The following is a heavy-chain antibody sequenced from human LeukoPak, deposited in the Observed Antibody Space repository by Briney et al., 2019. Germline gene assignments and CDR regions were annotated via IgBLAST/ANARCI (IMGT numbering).Heavy chain of an antibody. CDR1: GVSFSGYY. Sequence: PSETLSLTCAVYGVSFSGYYWSWIRQPPGKGLEWIGEINHSGSTNYNPSLKSRVTISVDTSKNQFSLKLSSVTAADTAVYYCARGVRYYDFWSGYYQDYFDYWGQGTLVTVSS. J-gene: IGHJ4*02. D-gene: IGHD3-3*01. CDR3: ARGVRYYDFWSGYYQDYFDY. CDR2: INHSGST. V-gene: IGHV4-34*01.